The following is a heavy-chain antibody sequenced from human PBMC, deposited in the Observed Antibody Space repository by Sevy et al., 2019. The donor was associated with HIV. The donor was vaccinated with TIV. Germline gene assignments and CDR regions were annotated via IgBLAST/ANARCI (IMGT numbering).Heavy chain of an antibody. J-gene: IGHJ4*01. CDR1: GDSVNSAA. D-gene: IGHD2-15*01. CDR2: TYYRSKWFS. V-gene: IGHV6-1*01. CDR3: ARDLGYCSGGSCHSVGFDY. Sequence: SQTLSLTCAISGDSVNSAAWNWIRQSPSRGLEWLGRTYYRSKWFSDYALSVKSRMTISPDTSKNQFSLQLNSVTPEDTAVYYCARDLGYCSGGSCHSVGFDYWGHGTLVTVSS.